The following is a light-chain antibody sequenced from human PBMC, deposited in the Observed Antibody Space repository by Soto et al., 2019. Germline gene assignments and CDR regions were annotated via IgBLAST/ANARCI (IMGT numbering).Light chain of an antibody. CDR1: SSDVGGYDY. CDR2: EVN. V-gene: IGLV2-14*01. Sequence: SALTQPASVSGSPGQSITISCTGSSSDVGGYDYVSWYQQHPGKAPKLMIYEVNNRPSGVSNRFSGSKSGNTASLTISGLQAEDDADYYCSSYTSISSWVFGGGTQLTVL. J-gene: IGLJ3*02. CDR3: SSYTSISSWV.